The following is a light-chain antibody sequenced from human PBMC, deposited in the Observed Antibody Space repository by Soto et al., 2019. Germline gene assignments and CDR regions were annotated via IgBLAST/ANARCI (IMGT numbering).Light chain of an antibody. J-gene: IGKJ1*01. CDR3: QQYNNCLWT. CDR1: QSVSSN. V-gene: IGKV3-15*01. Sequence: DIVMTQSPATLSVSLGERATLSCRASQSVSSNLAWYQQKPGQAPKLLIYGASTWDTGIPARFSASGSGTEFTLTISSLQSEDFAVYYCQQYNNCLWTFGQGTKVEIK. CDR2: GAS.